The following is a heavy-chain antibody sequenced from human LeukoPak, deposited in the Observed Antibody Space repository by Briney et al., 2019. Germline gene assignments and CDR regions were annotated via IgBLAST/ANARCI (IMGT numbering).Heavy chain of an antibody. CDR3: ARGGASYSGSFDY. CDR1: GYTFTNYA. CDR2: INAGNGNT. V-gene: IGHV1-3*01. J-gene: IGHJ4*02. Sequence: GASVKVSCKASGYTFTNYAMHWVRQAPGQRLEWMGWINAGNGNTRYSQKFQGRVTITRDTSASTAYMELSSLRSEDTAVYYCARGGASYSGSFDYWGQGTLVTVSS. D-gene: IGHD5-12*01.